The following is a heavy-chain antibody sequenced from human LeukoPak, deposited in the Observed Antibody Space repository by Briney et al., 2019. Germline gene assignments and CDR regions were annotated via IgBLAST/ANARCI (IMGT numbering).Heavy chain of an antibody. CDR2: INRDGSSL. CDR3: ARDYAYSNYYYGYYYGMDV. CDR1: GFTFSDYW. Sequence: GGSLRLSCAASGFTFSDYWMHWVRQAPGKGLVWVSRINRDGSSLNCADSVKGRLTISRDNAKNTVYLQMNSLRAEDTAVYYCARDYAYSNYYYGYYYGMDVWGQGTTVTVSS. D-gene: IGHD4-11*01. J-gene: IGHJ6*02. V-gene: IGHV3-74*01.